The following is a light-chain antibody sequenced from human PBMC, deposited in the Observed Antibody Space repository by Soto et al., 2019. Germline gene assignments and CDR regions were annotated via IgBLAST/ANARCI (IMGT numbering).Light chain of an antibody. CDR2: SDS. V-gene: IGLV3-21*04. CDR3: QVWDSGSDHVV. CDR1: NVGSKS. J-gene: IGLJ3*02. Sequence: SYELTQPPSVSVAPGKTARITCGGNNVGSKSVHWYQQKPGQAPVLVIYSDSDRPSAITERFSGSNSGNTATLTINRVEAGDDADYYCQVWDSGSDHVVFGGGTKLTVL.